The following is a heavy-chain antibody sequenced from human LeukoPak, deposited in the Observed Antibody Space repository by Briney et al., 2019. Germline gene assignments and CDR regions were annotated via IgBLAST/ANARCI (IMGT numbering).Heavy chain of an antibody. CDR2: IKQDGSEK. V-gene: IGHV3-7*01. CDR3: AREEVVVAATMAFDI. D-gene: IGHD2-15*01. Sequence: PGGSLRLSCAASGFTFSSYSMSWVRQAPGKGLEWVANIKQDGSEKYYVDSVKGRFTISRDNAKNSLYLQMNSLRAEDTAVYYCAREEVVVAATMAFDIWGQGTMVTVSS. CDR1: GFTFSSYS. J-gene: IGHJ3*02.